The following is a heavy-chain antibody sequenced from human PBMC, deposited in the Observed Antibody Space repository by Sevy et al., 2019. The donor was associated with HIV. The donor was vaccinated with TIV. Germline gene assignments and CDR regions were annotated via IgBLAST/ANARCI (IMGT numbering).Heavy chain of an antibody. J-gene: IGHJ4*02. V-gene: IGHV3-30*18. Sequence: GGSLRLSCVTSGFTFRTSGMHWVRQSPGKGLEWVAIISYDEAHKNYADSVRGRFSISKDNSKNTLYLQMSSLKTEETAVYYCAKDDSAGITFVRGAYRARGDYFDYWGQGTQVTVSS. CDR3: AKDDSAGITFVRGAYRARGDYFDY. CDR2: ISYDEAHK. CDR1: GFTFRTSG. D-gene: IGHD3-10*01.